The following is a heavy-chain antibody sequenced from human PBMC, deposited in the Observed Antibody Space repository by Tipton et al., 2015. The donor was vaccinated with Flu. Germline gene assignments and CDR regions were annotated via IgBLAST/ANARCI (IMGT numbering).Heavy chain of an antibody. CDR1: GFTFGLYW. D-gene: IGHD3-3*01. CDR3: ARVPEWLGYGFDI. CDR2: IRQDGSQK. J-gene: IGHJ3*02. Sequence: SLRLSCAGSGFTFGLYWMTWARQAPGKGLEWVANIRQDGSQKYYVDSVKGRFIISRDNAKSSVYLQMDSLRADDTAVYFCARVPEWLGYGFDIWGQGTSVIVSS. V-gene: IGHV3-7*03.